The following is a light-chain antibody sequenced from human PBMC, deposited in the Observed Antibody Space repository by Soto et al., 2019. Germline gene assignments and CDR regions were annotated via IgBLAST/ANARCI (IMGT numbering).Light chain of an antibody. J-gene: IGKJ1*01. CDR1: QTISSW. Sequence: DIQMTQSPSTLSGSVGDRVTITCRASQTISSWLAWYQQKPGKAPKLLIYKASTLKSGVPSRFSGSGSWSEFTLTITSLTPHHFAPYSCQHYQSYSEAFGQGTKVDI. CDR2: KAS. V-gene: IGKV1-5*03. CDR3: QHYQSYSEA.